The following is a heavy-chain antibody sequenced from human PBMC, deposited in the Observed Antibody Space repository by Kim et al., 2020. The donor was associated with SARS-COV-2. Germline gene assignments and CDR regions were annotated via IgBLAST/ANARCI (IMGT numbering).Heavy chain of an antibody. CDR1: GFTFSSYG. D-gene: IGHD6-19*01. CDR2: ISYDGSNK. V-gene: IGHV3-30*18. J-gene: IGHJ6*02. Sequence: GGSLRLSCAASGFTFSSYGMHWVRQAPGKGLEWVAVISYDGSNKYYADSVKGRFTISRDNSKNTLYLQMNSLRAEDTAVYYCAKEEGSGYSSGWTYYYYGMDVLGQRTTVTVSS. CDR3: AKEEGSGYSSGWTYYYYGMDV.